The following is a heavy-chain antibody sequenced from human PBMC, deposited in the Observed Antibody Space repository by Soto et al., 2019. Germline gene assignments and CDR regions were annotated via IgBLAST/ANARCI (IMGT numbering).Heavy chain of an antibody. D-gene: IGHD3-22*01. Sequence: SETLSLTCTVSGGSISSYYWSWIRQPPGKGLDWIGYIYYSGSTNYNPSLKSRVTISVDTSKNQFSLKPSSVTAADTAVHSCARDRGYDSSGYYYYYYGMDVWGQETTVTVSS. CDR3: ARDRGYDSSGYYYYYYGMDV. CDR2: IYYSGST. V-gene: IGHV4-59*01. J-gene: IGHJ6*02. CDR1: GGSISSYY.